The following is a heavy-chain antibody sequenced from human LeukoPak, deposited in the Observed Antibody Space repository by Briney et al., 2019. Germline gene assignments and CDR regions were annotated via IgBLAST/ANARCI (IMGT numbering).Heavy chain of an antibody. Sequence: PGGSLRLSCAASGFTFSSYSMNWVRQAPGKGLEWVSSISSSSSYIYYADSVKGRFTISRDNAKNSLYLQMNSLRAEDTAVYYCARGDDIRIRGYFEYWGQGTLVTVSS. J-gene: IGHJ4*02. CDR1: GFTFSSYS. CDR2: ISSSSSYI. V-gene: IGHV3-21*01. CDR3: ARGDDIRIRGYFEY. D-gene: IGHD3-9*01.